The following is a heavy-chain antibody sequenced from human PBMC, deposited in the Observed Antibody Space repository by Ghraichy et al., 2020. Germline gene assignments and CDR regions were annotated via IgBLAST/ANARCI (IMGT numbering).Heavy chain of an antibody. V-gene: IGHV2-5*02. J-gene: IGHJ5*02. D-gene: IGHD3-9*01. CDR1: GFSLSTSGVG. Sequence: SGPTLVKPTQTLTLTCTFSGFSLSTSGVGVGWIRQPPGKALEWLAFIFWDDDKRYSPSLRSRLTITKDTSKNHVVLTMTNMDPVGTATYYCAHIDILTGYSSRGVWFEHWGQGTLVTVSS. CDR2: IFWDDDK. CDR3: AHIDILTGYSSRGVWFEH.